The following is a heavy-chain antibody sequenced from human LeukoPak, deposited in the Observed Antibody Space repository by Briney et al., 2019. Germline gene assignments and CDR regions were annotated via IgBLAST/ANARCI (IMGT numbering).Heavy chain of an antibody. V-gene: IGHV3-21*01. D-gene: IGHD2-2*01. Sequence: GGSLRLSCAASGFTFGSYSMNWVRQAPGKGLEWVSSISSSSSYIYYADSVKGRFTISRDNAKNSLYLQMNSLRAEDTAVYYCARDGEDIVVVPAATLDYWGQGTLVTVSS. CDR1: GFTFGSYS. J-gene: IGHJ4*02. CDR3: ARDGEDIVVVPAATLDY. CDR2: ISSSSSYI.